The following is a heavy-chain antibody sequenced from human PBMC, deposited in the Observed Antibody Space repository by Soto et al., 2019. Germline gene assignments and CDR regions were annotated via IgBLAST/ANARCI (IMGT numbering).Heavy chain of an antibody. CDR1: GGSFSGYY. Sequence: SETLSLTCAVYGGSFSGYYWSWIRQPPGKGLEWIGEINHSGSTNYNPSLKSRVTISVDTSKNQFSLKLSSVNAADKAVYYCARGVTRITMIAVVNRSKWGFDPWGQGTLVTVS. D-gene: IGHD3-22*01. CDR3: ARGVTRITMIAVVNRSKWGFDP. J-gene: IGHJ5*02. CDR2: INHSGST. V-gene: IGHV4-34*01.